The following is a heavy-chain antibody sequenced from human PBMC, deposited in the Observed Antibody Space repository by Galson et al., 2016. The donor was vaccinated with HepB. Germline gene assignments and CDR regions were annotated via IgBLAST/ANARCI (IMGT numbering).Heavy chain of an antibody. Sequence: GVSGGSISSSNWWTWVRQTPGKGLEWIGEVYHSGNTNYNPSLKSRVTVAVDKSKNQFSLRLTSVTAADTAVYYCTRGASRGGTAIGSRIHYFGMDVWGQGTTVIVSS. CDR2: VYHSGNT. V-gene: IGHV4-4*02. J-gene: IGHJ6*02. CDR3: TRGASRGGTAIGSRIHYFGMDV. CDR1: GGSISSSNW. D-gene: IGHD1-14*01.